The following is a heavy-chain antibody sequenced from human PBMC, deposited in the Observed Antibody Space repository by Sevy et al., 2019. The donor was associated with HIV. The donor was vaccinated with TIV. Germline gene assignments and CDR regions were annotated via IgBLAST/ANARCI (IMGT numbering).Heavy chain of an antibody. CDR1: EFTFSSHA. CDR2: ISGNGENT. J-gene: IGHJ3*02. V-gene: IGHV3-23*01. CDR3: ARDGRGISAFDI. D-gene: IGHD3-3*02. Sequence: GGSLRLSCTASEFTFSSHAVSWVRQAPGKGLEWVSAISGNGENTHYADSVRGRFTISRDNFKNTLYLQMNSLRAEDTALDYCARDGRGISAFDIWGQGTMVTVSS.